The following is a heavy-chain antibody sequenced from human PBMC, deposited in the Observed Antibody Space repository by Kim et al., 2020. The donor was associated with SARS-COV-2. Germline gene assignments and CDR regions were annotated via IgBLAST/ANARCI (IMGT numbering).Heavy chain of an antibody. Sequence: SVKVSCKASGGTFSSYAISWVRQAPGQGLEWMGGIIPIFGTANYAQKFQGRVTITADESTSTAYMELSSLRSEDTAVYYCARGPRSSWFHQRDGGPNYYYGMDVWGQGTTVTVSS. D-gene: IGHD6-13*01. J-gene: IGHJ6*02. CDR1: GGTFSSYA. CDR2: IIPIFGTA. CDR3: ARGPRSSWFHQRDGGPNYYYGMDV. V-gene: IGHV1-69*13.